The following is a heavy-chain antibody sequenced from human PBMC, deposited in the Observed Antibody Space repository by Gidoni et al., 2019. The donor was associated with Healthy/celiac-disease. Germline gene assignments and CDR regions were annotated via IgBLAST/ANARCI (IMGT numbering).Heavy chain of an antibody. J-gene: IGHJ4*02. Sequence: QITLKESGPTLVKPTQTLTLTCTFAGFSLSTSGVGVGWIRQPPGKALEWLALLYWNDDKRYSPSLKSRLTITKDTSKSQVVLTMTNMDPVDTATYSCAHSGSSWSLDYWGQGTLVTVSS. V-gene: IGHV2-5*01. CDR1: GFSLSTSGVG. CDR3: AHSGSSWSLDY. CDR2: LYWNDDK. D-gene: IGHD6-13*01.